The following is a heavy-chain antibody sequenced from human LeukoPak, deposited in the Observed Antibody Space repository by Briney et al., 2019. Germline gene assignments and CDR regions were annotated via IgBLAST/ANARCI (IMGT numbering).Heavy chain of an antibody. J-gene: IGHJ4*02. D-gene: IGHD3-3*01. V-gene: IGHV4-4*02. CDR2: IYHSGST. CDR1: GGSISSSNW. CDR3: ARGMQDFWSGYSDY. Sequence: PSETLSLTCAVSGGSISSSNWWSWVRQPPGKGLEWIGEIYHSGSTNYNPSLKSRVTISVDKSKNQFSLKLSSVTAADTAVYYCARGMQDFWSGYSDYWGQGTLVTVSS.